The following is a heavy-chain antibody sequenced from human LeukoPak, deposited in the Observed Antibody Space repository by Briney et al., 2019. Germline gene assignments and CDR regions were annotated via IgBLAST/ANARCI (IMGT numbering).Heavy chain of an antibody. Sequence: PGGSLRLSCAASGFTLSDYYMSWIRQAPGKGLEWVSYISSSSSYTNYADSVKGRFTISRDNAKSSLYLQMNSLRAEDTAVYYCARGRLSSGWYDDWGQGTLVTVSS. V-gene: IGHV3-11*06. CDR2: ISSSSSYT. CDR3: ARGRLSSGWYDD. CDR1: GFTLSDYY. J-gene: IGHJ4*02. D-gene: IGHD6-19*01.